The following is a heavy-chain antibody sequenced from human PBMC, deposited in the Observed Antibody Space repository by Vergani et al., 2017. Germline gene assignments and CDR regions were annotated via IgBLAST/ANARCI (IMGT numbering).Heavy chain of an antibody. CDR2: IWYDGSNK. J-gene: IGHJ4*02. Sequence: QVQLVESGGGVVQPGGSLRLSCAASGFTFSSYGMHWVRQAPGKGLEWVAVIWYDGSNKYYADSVKGRFTISRDNSKNTLYLQMNSLRAEETAVYYCARGGNNWNYEPFDYWGQGTLVTVSS. V-gene: IGHV3-33*01. D-gene: IGHD1-7*01. CDR3: ARGGNNWNYEPFDY. CDR1: GFTFSSYG.